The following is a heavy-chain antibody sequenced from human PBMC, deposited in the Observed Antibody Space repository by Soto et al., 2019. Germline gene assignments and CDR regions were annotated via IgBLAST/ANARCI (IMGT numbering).Heavy chain of an antibody. CDR2: IASHNGKT. J-gene: IGHJ5*01. V-gene: IGHV1-18*01. CDR1: GYTFLSYG. CDR3: ARDGDVDSRINWFDS. Sequence: QVQQRLQSGPEVKKPGASVKVSCKASGYTFLSYGLSWVRQAPGQGLEWMGWIASHNGKTNYSQQVQGRITMTTDTSTISFYMELRNLRSDDTAVYYCARDGDVDSRINWFDSWGQGTLVTVSS. D-gene: IGHD3-22*01.